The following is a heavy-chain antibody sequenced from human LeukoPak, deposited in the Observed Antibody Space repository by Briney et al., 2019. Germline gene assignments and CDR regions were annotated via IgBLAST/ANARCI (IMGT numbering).Heavy chain of an antibody. V-gene: IGHV3-11*01. CDR3: ARDYYDSSGFYGLDV. CDR2: IRSSGDTI. CDR1: GFTFSDYY. J-gene: IGHJ6*02. D-gene: IGHD3-22*01. Sequence: GGSLRLSCAASGFTFSDYYMSWIRQAPGKGLEWVSYIRSSGDTINYADSVKGRFTISRDNAKNSLYLQMNSLRAEDTAVYYCARDYYDSSGFYGLDVWGQGTTVTVPS.